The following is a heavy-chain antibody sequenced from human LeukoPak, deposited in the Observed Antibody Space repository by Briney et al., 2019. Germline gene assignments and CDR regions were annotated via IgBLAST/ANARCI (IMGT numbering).Heavy chain of an antibody. CDR1: GGSISSYY. D-gene: IGHD1-26*01. V-gene: IGHV4-59*01. CDR3: ARKSRSGANYYYYMDV. CDR2: IYYSGST. J-gene: IGHJ6*03. Sequence: PSETLSLTCTVSGGSISSYYWSWIRQPPGKGLEWIGYIYYSGSTNYNPSLKSRVTISVDTSKNQFSLKLSSVTAADTAVYYCARKSRSGANYYYYMDVWGKGTTVTVSS.